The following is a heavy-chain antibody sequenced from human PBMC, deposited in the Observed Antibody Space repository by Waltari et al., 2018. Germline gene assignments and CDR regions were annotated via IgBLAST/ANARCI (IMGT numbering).Heavy chain of an antibody. V-gene: IGHV3-23*01. CDR2: ISSSSAGT. Sequence: EVQLLESGGGLVPPGGSLTLSCAASGFSFDTHAMTWVRQAPGQGLKWVSTISSSSAGTYYADSVKGRFTISRDNSKSAFYLQMDGLTVEDTAVYFCARGGFGTTYIFDHWGQGVLVTVSS. CDR3: ARGGFGTTYIFDH. J-gene: IGHJ4*02. D-gene: IGHD3-10*01. CDR1: GFSFDTHA.